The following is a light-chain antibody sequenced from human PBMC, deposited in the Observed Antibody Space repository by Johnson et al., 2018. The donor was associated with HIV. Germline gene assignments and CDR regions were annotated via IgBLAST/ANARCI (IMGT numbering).Light chain of an antibody. J-gene: IGLJ1*01. CDR1: SSNVGNNY. CDR3: VTWDSSLSAGV. V-gene: IGLV1-51*02. Sequence: QSVLTQPPSVSAAPGQKVTIYCSGSSSNVGNNYVSWYQQLPGTAPKLLIYENNKRPSGIPDRFSGSKSGTSATLGITGLQTGDEADYYGVTWDSSLSAGVFGTVTKVTVL. CDR2: ENN.